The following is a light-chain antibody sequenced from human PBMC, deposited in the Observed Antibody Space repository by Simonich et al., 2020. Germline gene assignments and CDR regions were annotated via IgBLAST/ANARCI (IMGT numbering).Light chain of an antibody. Sequence: QSALTQPASVSGSPGQSITISCIGTSSAVGGYNYVSWNQQHPGKAPKLMISDFSKRPSGVSNCFSGAKTGNTASLTISGLQAEDEADYYCSSYTSSSTVVFGGGTKLTVL. CDR1: SSAVGGYNY. CDR3: SSYTSSSTVV. CDR2: DFS. J-gene: IGLJ2*01. V-gene: IGLV2-14*01.